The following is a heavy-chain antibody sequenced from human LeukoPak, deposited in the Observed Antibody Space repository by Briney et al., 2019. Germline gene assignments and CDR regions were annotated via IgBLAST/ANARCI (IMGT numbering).Heavy chain of an antibody. CDR3: ATVRGGYCSSTSCLSGGKDWFDP. D-gene: IGHD2-2*01. CDR1: GFTFSSYA. J-gene: IGHJ5*02. V-gene: IGHV3-30-3*01. Sequence: GGSLRLSCAASGFTFSSYAMHWVRQAPGKGLEWVAVISYDGSNKYYADSVKGQFTISRDNSKNTLYLQMNSLRAEDTAVYYCATVRGGYCSSTSCLSGGKDWFDPWGQGTLVTVSS. CDR2: ISYDGSNK.